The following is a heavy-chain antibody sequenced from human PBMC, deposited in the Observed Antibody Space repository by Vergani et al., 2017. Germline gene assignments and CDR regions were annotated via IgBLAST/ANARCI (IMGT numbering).Heavy chain of an antibody. CDR3: ARAPKDMLLWFGESTTFDY. Sequence: EVQLVESGGGLVQPGGSLRLSCAASGFTFSSYWMSWVRQAPGKGLEWVANIKQDGSEKYYVDSVKGRFTISRDNAKNSLYLQMNSLRAEDTAVYYCARAPKDMLLWFGESTTFDYWGQGTLVTVSS. D-gene: IGHD3-10*01. CDR2: IKQDGSEK. V-gene: IGHV3-7*01. CDR1: GFTFSSYW. J-gene: IGHJ4*02.